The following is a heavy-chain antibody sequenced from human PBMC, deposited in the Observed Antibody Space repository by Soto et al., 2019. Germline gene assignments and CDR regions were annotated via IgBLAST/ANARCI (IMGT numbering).Heavy chain of an antibody. CDR2: ISAHNGNT. V-gene: IGHV1-18*01. CDR1: GYTFTTYG. Sequence: QVHLVQSGAEVKRPGASVKVSCKGSGYTFTTYGITWVRQAPGQGLEWVGWISAHNGNTNYAQKLQGRVTVTRDTSTSTAYMELMSLRSDDTAVYYCARGRYGYYWGQGALVTVSS. CDR3: ARGRYGYY. J-gene: IGHJ4*02. D-gene: IGHD1-1*01.